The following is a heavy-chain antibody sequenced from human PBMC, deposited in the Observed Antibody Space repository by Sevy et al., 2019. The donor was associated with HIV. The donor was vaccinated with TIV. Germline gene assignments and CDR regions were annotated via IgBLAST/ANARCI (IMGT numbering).Heavy chain of an antibody. Sequence: ASVKVSCKASGYTFTNYGITWVRQAPGQGLEWMGWITTYNGKTNYAEKLQGRVTMTTDTSTSTAYMELRSLRSDDTAVYYCARVHGLVPAAIYPNYGMDVWGQGTTVTVSS. D-gene: IGHD2-2*01. CDR3: ARVHGLVPAAIYPNYGMDV. CDR2: ITTYNGKT. CDR1: GYTFTNYG. J-gene: IGHJ6*02. V-gene: IGHV1-18*01.